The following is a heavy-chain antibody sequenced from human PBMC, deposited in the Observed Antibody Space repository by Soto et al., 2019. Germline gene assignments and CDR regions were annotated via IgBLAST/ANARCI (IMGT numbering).Heavy chain of an antibody. CDR2: VFHTGNT. V-gene: IGHV4-4*02. CDR1: GDSMTRSVW. Sequence: SETLSLTCTVSGDSMTRSVWLTWVRQPPGKGLEWIGEVFHTGNTNYNPSLKSRVTMSVDKSTNEFSLKVTSVTAADTAIYYCARKAWVRFDYWGQGALVTVSS. J-gene: IGHJ4*02. CDR3: ARKAWVRFDY. D-gene: IGHD7-27*01.